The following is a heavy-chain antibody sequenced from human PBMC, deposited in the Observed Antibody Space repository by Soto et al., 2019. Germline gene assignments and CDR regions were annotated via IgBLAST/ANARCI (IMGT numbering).Heavy chain of an antibody. V-gene: IGHV1-2*02. CDR2: INPNSGGT. J-gene: IGHJ4*02. Sequence: QVPLVQSGAEVRKPGASVKVSCKASGYTFSDYYIHWVRQAPGQGLEWMGWINPNSGGTKYAPKFRGGVTMTRDTSITTAYMELSRLRSGDTAVYYCAREPATAKPEGVDFWGQGTLVTVSS. CDR1: GYTFSDYY. D-gene: IGHD1-1*01. CDR3: AREPATAKPEGVDF.